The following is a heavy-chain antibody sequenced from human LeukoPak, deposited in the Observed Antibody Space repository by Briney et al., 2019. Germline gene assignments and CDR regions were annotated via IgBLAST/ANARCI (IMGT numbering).Heavy chain of an antibody. J-gene: IGHJ4*02. Sequence: AESLTLSCAASGFTFSSYGMHWVRQAPGKGLEWVAVISHDGSNKYYADSVKGRFTISRDNSKNTMYLQMNRLRAENTAVYYCAKEVRRAYYGSGRRLDYWGQGTLVTVSS. CDR2: ISHDGSNK. V-gene: IGHV3-30*18. D-gene: IGHD3-10*01. CDR3: AKEVRRAYYGSGRRLDY. CDR1: GFTFSSYG.